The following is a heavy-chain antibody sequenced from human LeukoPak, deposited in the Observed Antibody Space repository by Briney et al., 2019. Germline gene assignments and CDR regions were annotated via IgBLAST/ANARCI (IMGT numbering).Heavy chain of an antibody. CDR1: GFTFSSYG. V-gene: IGHV3-33*01. D-gene: IGHD4-17*01. Sequence: PGGSLRLSCAASGFTFSSYGMHWVRQAPGKGLEWVSFIWYDGSNEYYADSVKGRFTISRDNSKNTVYLQMNGLRAEDTALYYCARANGDLWVDYWGQGTLVTVSS. CDR3: ARANGDLWVDY. CDR2: IWYDGSNE. J-gene: IGHJ4*02.